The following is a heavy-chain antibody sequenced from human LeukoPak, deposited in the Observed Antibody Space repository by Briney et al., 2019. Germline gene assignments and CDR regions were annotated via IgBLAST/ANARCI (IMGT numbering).Heavy chain of an antibody. J-gene: IGHJ4*02. V-gene: IGHV3-11*01. CDR2: ISSSGSTI. D-gene: IGHD3-3*01. CDR1: GFTFSDYY. CDR3: ATSRITIFGVVSGYFDY. Sequence: GGSLRLSCAASGFTFSDYYMSWIRQAPGKGLEWVSYISSSGSTIYYADSVKGRFTISRDNAKNSLYLQMNSLRAEDTAVYYCATSRITIFGVVSGYFDYWSQGTLVTVSS.